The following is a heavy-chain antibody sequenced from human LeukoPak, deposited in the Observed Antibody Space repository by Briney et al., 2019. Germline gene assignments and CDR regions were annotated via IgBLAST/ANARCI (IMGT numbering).Heavy chain of an antibody. CDR1: GFTFSSYA. J-gene: IGHJ5*02. V-gene: IGHV3-23*01. Sequence: GGSLRLPCAASGFTFSSYAMSWVRQAPGKGLEWVSAISGSGGSTYYADSVKGRFTVSRDNSKNTLYLQMNSLRAEDTAVYYCAKRYSYGPNWIDPWGQGTLVTVSS. CDR3: AKRYSYGPNWIDP. D-gene: IGHD5-18*01. CDR2: ISGSGGST.